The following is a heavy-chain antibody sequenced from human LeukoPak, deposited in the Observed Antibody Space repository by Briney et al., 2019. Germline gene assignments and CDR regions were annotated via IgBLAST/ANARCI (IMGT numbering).Heavy chain of an antibody. CDR3: ARQSVSVGPFAY. V-gene: IGHV4-61*02. Sequence: SETLSLTCTVSGGSISSGSYYWSWLRQPAGTGLEWIGRIYTSGSTNYNPSLKSRVTISVDTSKNQFSLKLSSVTAADTAVYYCARQSVSVGPFAYWGQGTLVTVSS. J-gene: IGHJ4*02. CDR1: GGSISSGSYY. CDR2: IYTSGST. D-gene: IGHD2-15*01.